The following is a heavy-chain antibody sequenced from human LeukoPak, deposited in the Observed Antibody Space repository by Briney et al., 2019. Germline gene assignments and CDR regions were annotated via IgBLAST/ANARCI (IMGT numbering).Heavy chain of an antibody. V-gene: IGHV1-18*01. CDR1: GYTFTSYG. J-gene: IGHJ4*02. CDR3: ATYYDYIWGSYRQPNTAFDY. CDR2: ISAYNGNT. D-gene: IGHD3-16*02. Sequence: GASVTVSCKASGYTFTSYGISWVRQAPGQGLEWMGWISAYNGNTNYAQQLLGRVTITTDTSTSTAYMELRSLRSDHTAVYYCATYYDYIWGSYRQPNTAFDYWGQGTLVTVSS.